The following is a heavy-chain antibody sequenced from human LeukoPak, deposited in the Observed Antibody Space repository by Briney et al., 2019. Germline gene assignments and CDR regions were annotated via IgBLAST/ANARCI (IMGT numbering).Heavy chain of an antibody. Sequence: SETLSLTCTVSGDSIRSYYWSWVRQPPGKGLEWIGYIYYSGGTNYNPSLKSRVTISVDTSKSQFSLKLSSVTAADTAVYYCARTLNGYNPLDYWGQGTLVTVSS. V-gene: IGHV4-59*01. CDR2: IYYSGGT. CDR3: ARTLNGYNPLDY. J-gene: IGHJ4*02. D-gene: IGHD5-24*01. CDR1: GDSIRSYY.